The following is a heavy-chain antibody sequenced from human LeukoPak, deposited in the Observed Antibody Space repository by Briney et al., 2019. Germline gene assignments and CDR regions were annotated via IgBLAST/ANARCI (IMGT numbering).Heavy chain of an antibody. Sequence: SQTLSLTCTVSSGSISSGSYYWSWIRQPAGKGLEWIGRIYTSGSINYNPSLKSRVTISVDTSKNQFSLKLSSVTAADTAVYYCARDRKYYYDSSGYYNYYFDYWGQGTLVTVSS. D-gene: IGHD3-22*01. J-gene: IGHJ4*02. CDR2: IYTSGSI. CDR3: ARDRKYYYDSSGYYNYYFDY. CDR1: SGSISSGSYY. V-gene: IGHV4-61*02.